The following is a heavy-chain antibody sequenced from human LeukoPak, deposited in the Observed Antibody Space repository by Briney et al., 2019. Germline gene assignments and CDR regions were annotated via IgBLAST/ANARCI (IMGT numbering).Heavy chain of an antibody. CDR3: ARESPSTFYFDY. CDR2: INPSGGLT. V-gene: IGHV1-46*01. J-gene: IGHJ4*02. D-gene: IGHD1-1*01. Sequence: ASVKVSCKASGYIFTDYYIHWVRQAPGQGLEWMGIINPSGGLTNYAQKFQGRVTMTRDTSTSTVYMELSSLTSEDTAGYYCARESPSTFYFDYWGQGTLVTVSS. CDR1: GYIFTDYY.